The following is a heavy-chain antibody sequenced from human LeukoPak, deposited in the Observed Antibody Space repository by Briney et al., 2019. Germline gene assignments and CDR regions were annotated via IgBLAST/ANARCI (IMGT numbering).Heavy chain of an antibody. V-gene: IGHV4-39*01. D-gene: IGHD3-10*01. CDR2: IYYVGST. Sequence: SETLSLTCTVSGGSISSSGYYWGWIRQPPGKGLEWVGNIYYVGSTYYNPSLKSRVTISVDTSKNQFSLKLSSVTAADTAVYYCASRNMVRGVMRTSWYFDYWGQGTLVTVSS. CDR3: ASRNMVRGVMRTSWYFDY. J-gene: IGHJ4*02. CDR1: GGSISSSGYY.